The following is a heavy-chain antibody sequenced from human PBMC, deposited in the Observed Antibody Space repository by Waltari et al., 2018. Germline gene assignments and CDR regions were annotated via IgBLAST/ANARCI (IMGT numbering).Heavy chain of an antibody. CDR2: IYHTGTT. CDR1: GGSLSAYY. V-gene: IGHV4-59*01. Sequence: QVRLQESGPGLVKPSETLSLTCTVSGGSLSAYYFAWIRQFPGKGLEWLGPIYHTGTTNYHPSLESRVTISVDTSKIQFSLELTSLTAADTAVYYCARDFSYRNDWPRGAFDIWGQGTMVTVSS. CDR3: ARDFSYRNDWPRGAFDI. D-gene: IGHD1-26*01. J-gene: IGHJ3*02.